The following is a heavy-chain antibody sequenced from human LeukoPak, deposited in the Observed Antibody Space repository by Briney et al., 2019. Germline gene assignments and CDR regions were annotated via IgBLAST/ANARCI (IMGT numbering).Heavy chain of an antibody. J-gene: IGHJ4*02. CDR2: INNSGST. Sequence: PSETLSLTCAVYGGSFSGYYWSWIRQPPGKGLEWIGEINNSGSTNYNPSLKSRVTISVDTSKNQFSLKLSSVTAADTAVYYCARGRRVSSGWYLSFWYFDYWGQGTLVTVSS. D-gene: IGHD6-19*01. CDR1: GGSFSGYY. CDR3: ARGRRVSSGWYLSFWYFDY. V-gene: IGHV4-34*01.